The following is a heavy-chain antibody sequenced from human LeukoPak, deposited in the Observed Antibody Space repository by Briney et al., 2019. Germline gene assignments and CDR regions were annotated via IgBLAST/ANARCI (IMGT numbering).Heavy chain of an antibody. J-gene: IGHJ4*02. D-gene: IGHD4-17*01. CDR3: ARRPYGDYSGGDY. CDR2: IYYSGST. V-gene: IGHV4-31*03. Sequence: KASQTLSLTCTVSGGSTNSGTYYWTWIRQHPGKGLEWIGYIYYSGSTYYNPSLKSRVTISVDTSKNQFSLKLSSVTAADTAVYYCARRPYGDYSGGDYWGQGTLVTVSS. CDR1: GGSTNSGTYY.